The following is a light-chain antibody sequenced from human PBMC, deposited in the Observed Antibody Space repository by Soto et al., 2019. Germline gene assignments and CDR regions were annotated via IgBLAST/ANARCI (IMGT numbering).Light chain of an antibody. CDR2: EVS. CDR1: SSDVGGYNY. CDR3: SSYTSTSVL. V-gene: IGLV2-14*01. Sequence: QSALTQPASVSGSPGQSITISCTGTSSDVGGYNYVSWYQHHPGKAPKLMIHEVSNRPSGVSNRFSGSKSGNTASLTISGLQAEDEADYYCSSYTSTSVLFGGGTKLTVL. J-gene: IGLJ2*01.